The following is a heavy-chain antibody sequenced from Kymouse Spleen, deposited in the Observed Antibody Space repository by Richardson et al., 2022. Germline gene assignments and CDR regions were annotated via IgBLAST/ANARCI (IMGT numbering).Heavy chain of an antibody. J-gene: IGHJ3*02. CDR2: ISWNSGSI. CDR3: AKDIAPPTVTTGVYAFDI. CDR1: GFTFDDYA. D-gene: IGHD4-11,IGHD4-11*01. V-gene: IGHV3-9*01. Sequence: EVQLVESGGGLVQPGRSLRLSCAASGFTFDDYAMHWVRQAPGKGLEWVSGISWNSGSIGYADSVKGRFTISRDNAKNSLYLQMNSLRAEDTALYYCAKDIAPPTVTTGVYAFDIWGQGTMVTVSS.